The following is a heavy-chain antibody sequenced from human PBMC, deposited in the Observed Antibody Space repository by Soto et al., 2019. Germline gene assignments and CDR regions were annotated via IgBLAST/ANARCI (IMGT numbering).Heavy chain of an antibody. CDR1: GFSLSTNDVG. CDR3: AHSKYSRSSFDY. D-gene: IGHD6-6*01. CDR2: IYWDDDR. J-gene: IGHJ4*02. V-gene: IGHV2-5*02. Sequence: QITLKESGPTLVQPTQPLTLTCTFSGFSLSTNDVGVGWIRQPPGKALEWLALIYWDDDRRYSPSLKSRLTITKDTSKNQVVLTMTNMDPVDTATYFCAHSKYSRSSFDYWGQGTLVTVSS.